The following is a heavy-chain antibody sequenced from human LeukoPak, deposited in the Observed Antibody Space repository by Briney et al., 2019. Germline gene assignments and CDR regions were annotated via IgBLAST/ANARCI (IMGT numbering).Heavy chain of an antibody. CDR1: AYTFTSYY. Sequence: DSVKVSSKAAAYTFTSYYIHWVRHAHRQGSEWMGIINPSGGSTSYAQKFQGRVTMTRDMSTSTVYMELSSLRSEDTAVYYCARVSEYYYDSSGYYDAFDIWGQGTMVTVSS. J-gene: IGHJ3*02. CDR2: INPSGGST. CDR3: ARVSEYYYDSSGYYDAFDI. V-gene: IGHV1-46*01. D-gene: IGHD3-22*01.